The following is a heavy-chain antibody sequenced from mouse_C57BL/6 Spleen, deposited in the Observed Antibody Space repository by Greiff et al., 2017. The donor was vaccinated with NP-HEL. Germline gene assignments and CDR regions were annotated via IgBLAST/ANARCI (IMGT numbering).Heavy chain of an antibody. J-gene: IGHJ4*01. V-gene: IGHV1-18*01. Sequence: VHVKQSGPELVKPGASVKIPCKASGYTFTDYNMDWVKQSHGKSLEWIGDINPNNGGTIYNQKFKGKATLTVDKSSSTAYMELRSLTSEDTAVYYCARSPYYYGSSYAMDYWGQGTSVTVSS. CDR3: ARSPYYYGSSYAMDY. CDR2: INPNNGGT. D-gene: IGHD1-1*01. CDR1: GYTFTDYN.